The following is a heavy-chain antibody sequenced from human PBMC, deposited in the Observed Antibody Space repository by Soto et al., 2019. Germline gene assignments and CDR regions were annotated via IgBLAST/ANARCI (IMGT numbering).Heavy chain of an antibody. D-gene: IGHD3-22*01. J-gene: IGHJ1*01. CDR1: GESISNYV. V-gene: IGHV4-4*07. CDR2: VFTTGRT. CDR3: ARGEDYYDGSGHFIAEYFQY. Sequence: KSSETRSLTCTVSGESISNYVWSWIRQSAGEGLGWIGHVFTTGRTDYNPSLKRRVTMSMDTDKKQFSLRLAAVTTTDTAVYFCARGEDYYDGSGHFIAEYFQYWGQGTPVTVSS.